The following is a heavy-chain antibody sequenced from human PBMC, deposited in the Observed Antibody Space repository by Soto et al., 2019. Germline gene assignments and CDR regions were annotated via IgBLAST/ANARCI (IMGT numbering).Heavy chain of an antibody. Sequence: SETLYLTCTVSGGSISSGDYYWSWIRQPPGKGLEWIGYIYYSGSTYYNPSLKSRVTISVDTSKNQFSLKLSSVTAADTAVYYCARSPNGTGPEFDPWGQGTLVTVSS. CDR1: GGSISSGDYY. CDR3: ARSPNGTGPEFDP. V-gene: IGHV4-30-4*01. CDR2: IYYSGST. J-gene: IGHJ5*02.